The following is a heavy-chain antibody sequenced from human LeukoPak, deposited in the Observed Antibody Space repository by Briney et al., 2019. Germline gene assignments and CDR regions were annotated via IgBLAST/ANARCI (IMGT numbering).Heavy chain of an antibody. CDR3: AKDRVQVGATRTLYFQH. J-gene: IGHJ1*01. D-gene: IGHD1-26*01. Sequence: ASVKVSCKASGYTFTSYGISWVRQAPGQGLEWMGWISAYNGNTNYAQKLQGRVTMTTDTSTSTAYMELRSLRSDDTAVYYCAKDRVQVGATRTLYFQHWGQGTLVTVSS. CDR1: GYTFTSYG. V-gene: IGHV1-18*01. CDR2: ISAYNGNT.